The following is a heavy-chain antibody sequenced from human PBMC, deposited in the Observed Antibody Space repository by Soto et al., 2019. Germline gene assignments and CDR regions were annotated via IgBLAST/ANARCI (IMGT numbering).Heavy chain of an antibody. CDR2: IWYDGSNK. CDR3: ASAPYSGSYYYYYGMDV. CDR1: GFTFSSYG. Sequence: QVQLVESGGGVVQPGRSLRLSCAASGFTFSSYGMHWVRQAPGKGLEWGAVIWYDGSNKYYADSVKGRFTISRDNSKNTLYLQMNSLRAEDTAVYYCASAPYSGSYYYYYGMDVWGQGTTVTVSS. V-gene: IGHV3-33*01. D-gene: IGHD6-19*01. J-gene: IGHJ6*02.